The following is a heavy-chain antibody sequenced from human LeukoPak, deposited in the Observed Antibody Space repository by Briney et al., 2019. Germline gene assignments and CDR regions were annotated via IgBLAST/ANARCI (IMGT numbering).Heavy chain of an antibody. Sequence: GESLKISCEGSGYSFTSYWIGWVRQMPGKALEWMGIIYPGDSDTRYSPSFQGQVTISADKSISTAYLQWSSLKASDTAMYYCARAQSKGSGWYENWFDPWGQGTLVTVSS. CDR1: GYSFTSYW. D-gene: IGHD6-19*01. CDR3: ARAQSKGSGWYENWFDP. J-gene: IGHJ5*02. CDR2: IYPGDSDT. V-gene: IGHV5-51*01.